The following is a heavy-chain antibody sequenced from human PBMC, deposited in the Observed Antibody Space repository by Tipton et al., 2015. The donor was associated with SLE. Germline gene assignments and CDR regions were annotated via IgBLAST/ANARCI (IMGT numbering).Heavy chain of an antibody. J-gene: IGHJ4*02. CDR3: ARGYCSSTSCYRVYYYFDY. V-gene: IGHV4-39*07. CDR2: IYYSGST. D-gene: IGHD2-2*02. Sequence: TLSLTCTVSGGSISSSSYYWGWIRQPPGKGLEWFGSIYYSGSTYYNPSLKSRATISVDTSKNQFSLKLSSVTAADTAVYYCARGYCSSTSCYRVYYYFDYWGQGTLVTVSS. CDR1: GGSISSSSYY.